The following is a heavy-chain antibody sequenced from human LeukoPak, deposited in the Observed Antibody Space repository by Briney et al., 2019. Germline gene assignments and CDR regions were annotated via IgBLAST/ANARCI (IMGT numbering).Heavy chain of an antibody. J-gene: IGHJ5*02. Sequence: SETLSLTCTVSGGSISSYYWSWIRQPPGKGLEWIGYIYYSGSTNYNPSLRSRVTISVDTSKNQFSLKLSSVTAADTAVYYCARRRSSWTYWFDPWGQGTLVTVSS. CDR2: IYYSGST. V-gene: IGHV4-59*12. CDR3: ARRRSSWTYWFDP. D-gene: IGHD6-13*01. CDR1: GGSISSYY.